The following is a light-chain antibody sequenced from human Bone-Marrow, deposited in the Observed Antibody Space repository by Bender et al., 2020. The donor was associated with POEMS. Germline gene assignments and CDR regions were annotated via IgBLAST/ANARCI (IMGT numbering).Light chain of an antibody. Sequence: NIFTYSVNWYQHLPGTAPRLLIYSNNQRPSGISERFTGSKSGTSASLAISGLQFEDEADYYCSTWDESLNGWVFGGGTKLTV. V-gene: IGLV1-44*01. CDR2: SNN. CDR3: STWDESLNGWV. J-gene: IGLJ3*02. CDR1: NIFTYS.